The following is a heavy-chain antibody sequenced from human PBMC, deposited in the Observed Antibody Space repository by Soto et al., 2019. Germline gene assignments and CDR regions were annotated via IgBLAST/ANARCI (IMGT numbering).Heavy chain of an antibody. CDR2: ISYDGSNK. Sequence: TGGSLRLSCAASGFTFSDYYMSWIRQAPGKGLERVAVISYDGSNKYYADSVKGRFTISRDNSKNTLYLQMNSLRAEDTAVYYCAKDLGYSNYYYGMDVWGQGTTVTVSS. CDR1: GFTFSDYY. J-gene: IGHJ6*02. V-gene: IGHV3-30*18. D-gene: IGHD4-4*01. CDR3: AKDLGYSNYYYGMDV.